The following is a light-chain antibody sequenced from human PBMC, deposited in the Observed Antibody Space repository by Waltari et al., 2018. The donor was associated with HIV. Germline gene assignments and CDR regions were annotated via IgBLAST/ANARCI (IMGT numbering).Light chain of an antibody. J-gene: IGKJ5*01. CDR2: WAS. CDR3: QQYHSLPIT. V-gene: IGKV4-1*01. CDR1: RSISYSSNNKNY. Sequence: DIVLTQSPDSLAVSLGERATINCTSSRSISYSSNNKNYLVWEQQKPGQPPRVLIYWASTRESGVPDRFSGSGSGTDFTLTISSLQTEDVAGYFCQQYHSLPITFGQGTRLEIK.